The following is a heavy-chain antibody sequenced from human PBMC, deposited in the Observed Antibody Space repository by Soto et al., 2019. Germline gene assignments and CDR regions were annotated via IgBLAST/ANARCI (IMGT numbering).Heavy chain of an antibody. CDR1: GYTFTSYD. CDR3: AREQQVRGFHT. D-gene: IGHD6-13*01. CDR2: MNPNSGNT. Sequence: QVQLVQSGAEVKKPGASVKVSCKASGYTFTSYDINWVRQATGQGLEWMGWMNPNSGNTGYAEKIQGRVSMTRDTSVSTACTGLCSLGSEDTAEYYCAREQQVRGFHTWGQGTQVTVS. V-gene: IGHV1-8*01. J-gene: IGHJ5*02.